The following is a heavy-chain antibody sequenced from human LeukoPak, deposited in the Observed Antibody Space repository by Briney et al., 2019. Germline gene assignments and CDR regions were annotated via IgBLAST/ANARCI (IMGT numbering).Heavy chain of an antibody. CDR2: IYSGGTT. CDR1: GFTVSSNY. Sequence: GGSLRLSCAASGFTVSSNYMSWVRRAPGKGLEWVSVIYSGGTTYYADSVKGRFTISRDNSKNTLYLQMNSLRAEDTALYFCAKKAQYNGNYPLDYWGQGTLVTVSS. J-gene: IGHJ4*02. V-gene: IGHV3-53*01. D-gene: IGHD1-26*01. CDR3: AKKAQYNGNYPLDY.